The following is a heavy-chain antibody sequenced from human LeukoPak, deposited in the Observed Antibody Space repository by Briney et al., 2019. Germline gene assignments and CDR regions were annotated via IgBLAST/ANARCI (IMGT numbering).Heavy chain of an antibody. CDR1: GFTFSTDA. CDR2: ISGSGGDT. D-gene: IGHD3-22*01. J-gene: IGHJ4*02. CDR3: AKDTLLLLY. Sequence: GGSLRLSCAASGFTFSTDAMSWVRQAPGKGLEWVAAISGSGGDTYYADSVKGRFTVSRDNAKNTLYLQMNSLRAEDTALYYCAKDTLLLLYWGQGTLVTVSS. V-gene: IGHV3-23*01.